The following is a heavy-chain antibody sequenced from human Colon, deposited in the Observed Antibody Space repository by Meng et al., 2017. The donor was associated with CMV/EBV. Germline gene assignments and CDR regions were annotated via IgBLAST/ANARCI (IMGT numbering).Heavy chain of an antibody. Sequence: GSLRLSCAASGFTFSNAWMSWVRQAPGKGLEWVGRIKSKTDGGTTDYAAPVKGRFTISRDDSKNTLYLQMNSLKTEDTAVYYCTTDPYYYDSSGSDCWGQGTLVTVSS. CDR1: GFTFSNAW. CDR3: TTDPYYYDSSGSDC. V-gene: IGHV3-15*01. J-gene: IGHJ4*02. D-gene: IGHD3-22*01. CDR2: IKSKTDGGTT.